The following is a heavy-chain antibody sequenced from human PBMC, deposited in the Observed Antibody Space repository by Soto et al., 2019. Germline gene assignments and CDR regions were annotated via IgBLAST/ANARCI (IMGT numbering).Heavy chain of an antibody. D-gene: IGHD6-13*01. CDR1: GFTFSSYA. Sequence: QVQLVESGGGVVQPGRSLRLSCAASGFTFSSYAMHWVRQAPGKGLEWVAVISYDENNKYYADSVKGRFTISRDNSKNTLYLPMNSLRAEDTAVCYYARVRGSSWYEGAFDIWGQGTMVTVSS. J-gene: IGHJ3*02. CDR3: ARVRGSSWYEGAFDI. CDR2: ISYDENNK. V-gene: IGHV3-30-3*01.